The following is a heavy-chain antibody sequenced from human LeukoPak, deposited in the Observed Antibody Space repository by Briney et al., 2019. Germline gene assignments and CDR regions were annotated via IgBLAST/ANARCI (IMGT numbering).Heavy chain of an antibody. CDR1: GGSFSGYY. D-gene: IGHD6-13*01. Sequence: SETLSLTCAVYGGSFSGYYWSWIRQPPGKGLEWVGEINHSGSTNYNPALKRRVTISVDTSKNQFSLKLSSVTAAHTAVYYCARVGGSWYRYYFDYWGQGTLVTVSS. J-gene: IGHJ4*02. CDR3: ARVGGSWYRYYFDY. V-gene: IGHV4-34*01. CDR2: INHSGST.